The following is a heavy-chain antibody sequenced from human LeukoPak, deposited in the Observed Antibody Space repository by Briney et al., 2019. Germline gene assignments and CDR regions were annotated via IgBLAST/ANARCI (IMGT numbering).Heavy chain of an antibody. D-gene: IGHD3-16*02. CDR3: ARGNYDYVWGSYRPLYYYYGMDV. V-gene: IGHV4-59*01. Sequence: SETLSLTCTVSGGSISSYYWSWIGQPPGKGLEWIGYIYYSGSTNYNPSLKSRVTISVDTSKNQFSLKLSSVTAADTAVYYCARGNYDYVWGSYRPLYYYYGMDVWGKGTTVTVSS. J-gene: IGHJ6*04. CDR2: IYYSGST. CDR1: GGSISSYY.